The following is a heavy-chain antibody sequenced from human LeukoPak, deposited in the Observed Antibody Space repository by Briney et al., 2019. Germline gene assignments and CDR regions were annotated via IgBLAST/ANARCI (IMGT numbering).Heavy chain of an antibody. CDR1: GFTFSDKC. V-gene: IGHV3-7*03. J-gene: IGHJ5*02. CDR3: ARVGWELRNLHFDP. D-gene: IGHD1-7*01. CDR2: IMKDGSQK. Sequence: GGSLRLSCVASGFTFSDKCKSWVRHAPRKGPEGVASIMKDGSQKFYVDSVKGRLTISRDNAQNSMYLQMNSLRVEDTAIYSCARVGWELRNLHFDPCSQGTLVTVSS.